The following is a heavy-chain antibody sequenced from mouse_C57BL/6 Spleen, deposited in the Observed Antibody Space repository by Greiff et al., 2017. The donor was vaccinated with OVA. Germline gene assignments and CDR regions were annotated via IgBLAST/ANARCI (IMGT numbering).Heavy chain of an antibody. CDR1: GYTFTSYW. V-gene: IGHV1-64*01. J-gene: IGHJ2*01. Sequence: VKLQQPGAELVKPGASVKLSCKASGYTFTSYWMHWVKQRPGQGLEWIGMIHPNSGSTNYNEKFKSKATLTVDKSSSTAYMQLSSLTSEDSAVYYCARRTEVYYGYWGQGTTLTVSS. CDR3: ARRTEVYYGY. CDR2: IHPNSGST.